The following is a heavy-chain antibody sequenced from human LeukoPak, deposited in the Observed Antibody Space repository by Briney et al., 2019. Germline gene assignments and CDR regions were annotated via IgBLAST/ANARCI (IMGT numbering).Heavy chain of an antibody. Sequence: SETLCLTCTVSGGSISSYYWSWIRQPPGKGLEWIAYLFYSGNTDYNPSRESRVNISVDTSKNQFSLKLRSVTAADTAVYYCATVAVIRGVTYFDYWGQRPVVTVSS. CDR2: LFYSGNT. V-gene: IGHV4-59*01. D-gene: IGHD3-10*01. J-gene: IGHJ4*02. CDR1: GGSISSYY. CDR3: ATVAVIRGVTYFDY.